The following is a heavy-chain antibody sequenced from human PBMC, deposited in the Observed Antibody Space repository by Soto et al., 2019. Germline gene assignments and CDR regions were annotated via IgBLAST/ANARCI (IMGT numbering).Heavy chain of an antibody. J-gene: IGHJ3*01. CDR2: ITGAGDGT. V-gene: IGHV3-74*01. CDR1: GFTIENSV. Sequence: EVQLVESGGGLVQPGGSLRLSCVASGFTIENSVMHWVRQTPGKGLMWVSRITGAGDGTLYADSVQGRFTISRDNAKNTVYVHMTGLRVEETAVYYCARAQKWRQLSLNVFDLWGQGTTVTVSS. D-gene: IGHD5-18*01. CDR3: ARAQKWRQLSLNVFDL.